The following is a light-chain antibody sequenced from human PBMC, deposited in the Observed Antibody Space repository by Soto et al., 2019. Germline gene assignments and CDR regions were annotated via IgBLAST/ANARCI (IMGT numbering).Light chain of an antibody. CDR3: QQYRSWPRT. Sequence: EIVMTQSPATLSVSPGERVTLSCRASQGVGSTLAWYRQQPGQAPRLPIYDAYIRATGVPGTFSGRGSGTEFTLTITSLRPEDFGVYYCQQYRSWPRTFGQGTKVDIK. J-gene: IGKJ1*01. V-gene: IGKV3-15*01. CDR1: QGVGST. CDR2: DAY.